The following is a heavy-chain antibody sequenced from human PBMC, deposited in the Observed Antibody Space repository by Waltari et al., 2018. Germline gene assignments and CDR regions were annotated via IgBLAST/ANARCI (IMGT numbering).Heavy chain of an antibody. V-gene: IGHV1-2*02. J-gene: IGHJ6*03. Sequence: QVQLVQSGAEVKKPGDAVAVSCQASGYTFTGYYLHWVRQAPGQGLEWMGWINPNNGDTNYAQKFQGRVTMTRDTSISTAFMELTGLRSDDTAVYYCARVSMVRGINYYYYMDVWGKGTTVSVSS. CDR2: INPNNGDT. CDR3: ARVSMVRGINYYYYMDV. D-gene: IGHD3-10*01. CDR1: GYTFTGYY.